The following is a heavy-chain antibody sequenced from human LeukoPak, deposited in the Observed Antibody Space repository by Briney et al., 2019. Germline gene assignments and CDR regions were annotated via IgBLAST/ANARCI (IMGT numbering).Heavy chain of an antibody. CDR3: AILGDYYDSSGYYYGFDY. D-gene: IGHD3-22*01. Sequence: ASVKVSCKASGYTFTSYGISWVRQAPGQGLEWMGRISAYNGNTNYAQKLQGRVTMTTDTSTSTAYMELRSLRSDDTAVYYCAILGDYYDSSGYYYGFDYWGQGTLVTVSS. J-gene: IGHJ4*02. CDR1: GYTFTSYG. V-gene: IGHV1-18*01. CDR2: ISAYNGNT.